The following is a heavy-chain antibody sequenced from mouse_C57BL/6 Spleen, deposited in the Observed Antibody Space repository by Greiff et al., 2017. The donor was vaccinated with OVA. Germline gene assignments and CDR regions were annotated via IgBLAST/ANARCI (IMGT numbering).Heavy chain of an antibody. D-gene: IGHD2-3*01. CDR3: ALYDGSLQGSMDY. V-gene: IGHV1-9*01. CDR1: GYTFTGYW. CDR2: ILPGSGST. Sequence: QVQLQQSGAELMKPGASVKLSCKATGYTFTGYWIEWVKQRPGHGLEWIGEILPGSGSTNYNEKFKGKATFTADTSSNTAYMQISSLTTENSAIYYCALYDGSLQGSMDYWGQGTSVTVSS. J-gene: IGHJ4*01.